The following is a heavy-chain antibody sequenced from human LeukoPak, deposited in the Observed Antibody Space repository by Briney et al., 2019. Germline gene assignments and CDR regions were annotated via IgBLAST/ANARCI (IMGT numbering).Heavy chain of an antibody. Sequence: GGSLRLSCVASGFTFSSYAMSWVRQAPGKGLEWVSGISGSGGSTYYADSVKGRFTISRDNSKNRLYLQMNSLRAEDTAVYYCAKRPRGNYLDPFDYWGQGTLVTVSS. V-gene: IGHV3-23*01. CDR2: ISGSGGST. J-gene: IGHJ4*02. D-gene: IGHD3-10*01. CDR3: AKRPRGNYLDPFDY. CDR1: GFTFSSYA.